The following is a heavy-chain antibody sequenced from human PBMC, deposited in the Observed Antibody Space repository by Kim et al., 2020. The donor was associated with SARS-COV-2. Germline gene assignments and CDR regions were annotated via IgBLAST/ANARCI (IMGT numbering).Heavy chain of an antibody. J-gene: IGHJ6*02. CDR3: ARGLVLLWFGERGGYGMDV. V-gene: IGHV4-61*02. CDR2: IYTSGST. Sequence: SETLSLTCTVSGGSISSGSYYWSWIRQPAGKGLEWIGRIYTSGSTNYNPSLKSRVTISVDTSKNQFSLKLSSVTAADTAVYYCARGLVLLWFGERGGYGMDVWGQGTTVTVSS. D-gene: IGHD3-10*01. CDR1: GGSISSGSYY.